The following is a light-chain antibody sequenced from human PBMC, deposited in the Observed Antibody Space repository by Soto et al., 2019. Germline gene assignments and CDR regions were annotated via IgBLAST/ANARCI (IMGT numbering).Light chain of an antibody. J-gene: IGKJ2*01. Sequence: EIVMTQSPATLSVSPGDSATLSCRARQSVSSNLAWYQQKPGQAPRLLIYGACSRATGIPARFSGGGSGTESTLTICSLQSEDFGLYYCQQDNNWPHTLGQGTKLEIK. V-gene: IGKV3D-15*01. CDR3: QQDNNWPHT. CDR1: QSVSSN. CDR2: GAC.